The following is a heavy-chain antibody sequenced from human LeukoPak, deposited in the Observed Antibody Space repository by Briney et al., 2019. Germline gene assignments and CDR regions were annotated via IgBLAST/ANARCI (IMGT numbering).Heavy chain of an antibody. CDR3: AKGLHWFDP. J-gene: IGHJ5*02. Sequence: SETLSLTCAVSGYSISSGYYWGWIRQPPGKGLEWIGEINHSGSTNYNPSLKSRVTISVDTSKNQFSLKLSSVTAADTAVYYCAKGLHWFDPWGQGTLVTVSS. V-gene: IGHV4-38-2*01. CDR1: GYSISSGYY. CDR2: INHSGST.